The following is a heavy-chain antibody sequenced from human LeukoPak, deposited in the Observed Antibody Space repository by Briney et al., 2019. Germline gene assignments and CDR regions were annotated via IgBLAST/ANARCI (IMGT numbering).Heavy chain of an antibody. J-gene: IGHJ4*02. Sequence: PGGSLRLSCAASGFTFSSYSMNWVRQAPGKGLEWVSSISSSSSYIYYADSVKGRFTISRDNAKNSLYLQMNSLRAEDTAVYYCARGFEEYSSGWSTFDYWGQGTLVTVSS. V-gene: IGHV3-21*01. CDR1: GFTFSSYS. CDR3: ARGFEEYSSGWSTFDY. CDR2: ISSSSSYI. D-gene: IGHD6-19*01.